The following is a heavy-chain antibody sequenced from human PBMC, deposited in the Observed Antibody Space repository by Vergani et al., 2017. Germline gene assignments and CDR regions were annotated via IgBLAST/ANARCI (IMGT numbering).Heavy chain of an antibody. J-gene: IGHJ3*02. CDR3: ARALGSEVWSGYYKIYAFDI. D-gene: IGHD3-3*01. CDR2: ISSSGSTI. Sequence: QVQLVESGGGLVKPGGSLRLSCAASGFTFSDYYMSWIRQAPGKGLEWVSYISSSGSTIYYADSVKGRFTISRDNAKNSLYLQMNSLRAEDTAVYYCARALGSEVWSGYYKIYAFDIWGQGTMVTVSS. V-gene: IGHV3-11*01. CDR1: GFTFSDYY.